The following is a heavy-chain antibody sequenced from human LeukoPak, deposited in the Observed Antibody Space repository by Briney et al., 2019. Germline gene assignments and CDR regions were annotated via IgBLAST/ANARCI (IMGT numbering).Heavy chain of an antibody. CDR3: ARDYSVSTVTTCGL. CDR1: GFSVSVNS. V-gene: IGHV3-66*01. J-gene: IGHJ4*02. Sequence: GGSLRLSCAASGFSVSVNSMSWVRQAPGKGLEWVSAIYSGDIYYADSVKGRFTISRDNAKNTLYLQMNSLRAEDTAVYYCARDYSVSTVTTCGLWGQGTLVTVSS. CDR2: IYSGDI. D-gene: IGHD4-17*01.